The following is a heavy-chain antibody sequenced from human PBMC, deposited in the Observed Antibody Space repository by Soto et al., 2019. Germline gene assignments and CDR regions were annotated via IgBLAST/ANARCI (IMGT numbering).Heavy chain of an antibody. CDR1: GFTFSSYS. Sequence: EVQLVESGGGLVQPGGSLRLSCAASGFTFSSYSMNWVRQAPGKGLEWVSYISSSSSTIYYADSAKGRFTISRDNAKNSLYMQMNSRRGEDTAVYYCARPDCSSTSCYAGKFDYWGQGTLVTVSS. J-gene: IGHJ4*02. V-gene: IGHV3-48*01. CDR2: ISSSSSTI. CDR3: ARPDCSSTSCYAGKFDY. D-gene: IGHD2-2*01.